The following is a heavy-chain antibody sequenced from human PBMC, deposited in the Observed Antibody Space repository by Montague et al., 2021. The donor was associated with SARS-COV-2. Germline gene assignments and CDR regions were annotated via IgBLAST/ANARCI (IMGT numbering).Heavy chain of an antibody. CDR3: ARVEKTREGIIKYAFDT. J-gene: IGHJ5*02. Sequence: SETLSLTCSVSGDSINSSRYYWGWIRQPPGKGLEWIGPIYSSGSAYYXPSLKSRVTISVDTSKNQFSLKLNSVTATDTAVYYCARVEKTREGIIKYAFDTWGQGTMVTVSS. CDR2: IYSSGSA. V-gene: IGHV4-39*01. D-gene: IGHD3-16*01. CDR1: GDSINSSRYY.